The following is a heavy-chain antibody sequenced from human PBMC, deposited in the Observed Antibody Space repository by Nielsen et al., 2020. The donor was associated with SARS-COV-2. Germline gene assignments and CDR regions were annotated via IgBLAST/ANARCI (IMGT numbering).Heavy chain of an antibody. CDR1: GFTFDDYG. J-gene: IGHJ4*02. D-gene: IGHD5-24*01. CDR3: ASLDGYNPGY. Sequence: GGSLTLSCAASGFTFDDYGMSWVRQAPGKGLEWVSGINWNGGSTGYADSVKGRFTISRDNAKNSLYLQMNSLRAEDTALYHCASLDGYNPGYWGQGTLVTVSS. CDR2: INWNGGST. V-gene: IGHV3-20*01.